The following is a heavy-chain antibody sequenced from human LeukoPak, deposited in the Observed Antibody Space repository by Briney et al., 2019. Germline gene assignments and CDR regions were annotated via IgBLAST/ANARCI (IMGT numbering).Heavy chain of an antibody. Sequence: PGGSLRLSCAASGFTFSSYSMNWVRQAPGKGLEWVSSISSSSCYIYYADSVKGRFTISRDNAKKSLYLQMNSLRAEDTAVYYCARANYDFWSGYYKGAGYWGQGTLVTVSS. CDR3: ARANYDFWSGYYKGAGY. J-gene: IGHJ4*02. CDR1: GFTFSSYS. CDR2: ISSSSCYI. D-gene: IGHD3-3*01. V-gene: IGHV3-21*01.